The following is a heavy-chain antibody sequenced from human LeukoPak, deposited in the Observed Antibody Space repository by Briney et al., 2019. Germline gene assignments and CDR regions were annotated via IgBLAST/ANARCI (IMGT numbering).Heavy chain of an antibody. Sequence: GGSLRLSCAASGFTFSNYAMNWVRQAPGKGLEWVSYISSSSSTIYYADSVKGRFTISRDNAKNSLYLQMNSLRAEDTAVYYCARDDFRRLDVWGKGTTVTVSS. CDR2: ISSSSSTI. V-gene: IGHV3-48*01. J-gene: IGHJ6*04. D-gene: IGHD2/OR15-2a*01. CDR3: ARDDFRRLDV. CDR1: GFTFSNYA.